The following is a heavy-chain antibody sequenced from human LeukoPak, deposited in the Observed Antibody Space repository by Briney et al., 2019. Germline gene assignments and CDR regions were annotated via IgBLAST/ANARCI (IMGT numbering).Heavy chain of an antibody. Sequence: VASVKVSCKASGYTFTSYGITWVRQAPGQGPEWMGRIIPVVGRPNYARKFQGRVTITTDKATNTAYMELSSLTLEDTAVYYCARDEFLGYWGQGTLVTVSS. D-gene: IGHD3-3*01. V-gene: IGHV1-69*04. CDR2: IIPVVGRP. J-gene: IGHJ1*01. CDR3: ARDEFLGY. CDR1: GYTFTSYG.